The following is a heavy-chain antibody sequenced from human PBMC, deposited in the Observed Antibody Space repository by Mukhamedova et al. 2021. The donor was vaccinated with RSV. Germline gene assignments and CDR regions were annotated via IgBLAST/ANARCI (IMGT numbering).Heavy chain of an antibody. Sequence: SSSYYWGWIRQPPGKGLEWIGSVFYSGSTYYNPSLKSRVTISVDTSKNHFFLELTSVTAADTAIYYCARNRSDSQAFDHWGQGAL. CDR2: VFYSGST. CDR3: ARNRSDSQAFDH. J-gene: IGHJ4*02. V-gene: IGHV4-39*02. CDR1: SSSYY. D-gene: IGHD2-21*02.